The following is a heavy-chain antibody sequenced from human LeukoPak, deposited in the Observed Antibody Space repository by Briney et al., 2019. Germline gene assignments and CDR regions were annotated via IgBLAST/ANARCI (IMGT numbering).Heavy chain of an antibody. V-gene: IGHV3-30*02. CDR1: GFTFSSYG. CDR3: ASLRFLEWLLFLGDY. D-gene: IGHD3-3*01. CDR2: IRYDGSNK. Sequence: GGSLRLSCAASGFTFSSYGMHWVRQAPGKGLEWVAFIRYDGSNKYHADSVKGRFTISRDNSKNTLYLQMNSLRAEDTAVYYCASLRFLEWLLFLGDYWGQGTLVTVSS. J-gene: IGHJ4*02.